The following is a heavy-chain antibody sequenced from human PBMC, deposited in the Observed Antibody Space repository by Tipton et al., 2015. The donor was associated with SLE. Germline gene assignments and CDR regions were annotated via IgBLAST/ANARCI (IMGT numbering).Heavy chain of an antibody. D-gene: IGHD3-22*01. CDR3: ARGDYYDSSDYVDAFDI. V-gene: IGHV3-23*01. Sequence: SLRLSCAASGFSFSSYAMSWVRQAPGKGLEWVSGISGSGFGGYYGDSVKGRFTISRDISKSTLYLHMTSLRVEDTALYYCARGDYYDSSDYVDAFDIWGQGTLVSVSS. CDR2: ISGSGFGG. J-gene: IGHJ3*02. CDR1: GFSFSSYA.